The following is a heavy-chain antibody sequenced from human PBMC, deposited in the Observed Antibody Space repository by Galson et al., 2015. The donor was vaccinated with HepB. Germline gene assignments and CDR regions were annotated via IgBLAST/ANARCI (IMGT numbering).Heavy chain of an antibody. CDR1: GFTFSSYW. CDR3: ARARAGVTPYCRGSICSNVYYFYFDV. V-gene: IGHV3-74*03. CDR2: INSNGGGT. D-gene: IGHD2-15*01. J-gene: IGHJ6*03. Sequence: SLRLSCAASGFTFSSYWMHWVRQAPGKGLVWVSRINSNGGGTEYADSVKGRFTISRDNAKNTLYLQMNSLRDEDTAVYYCARARAGVTPYCRGSICSNVYYFYFDVWGKGTTVTVSS.